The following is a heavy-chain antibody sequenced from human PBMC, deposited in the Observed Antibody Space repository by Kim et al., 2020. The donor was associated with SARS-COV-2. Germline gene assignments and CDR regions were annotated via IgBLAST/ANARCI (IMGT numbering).Heavy chain of an antibody. CDR1: GGSISGSSYY. D-gene: IGHD3-16*02. V-gene: IGHV4-39*01. CDR2: IYYSGST. CDR3: SRHYLVSASHP. Sequence: SETLSLTCTVSGGSISGSSYYWGWIRQPPGKGLEWIGSIYYSGSTYYKPSLKSRVTISVDTSKNQFSLKLTSVTAADTALYYCSRHYLVSASHPCGQGTLVTVSS. J-gene: IGHJ5*02.